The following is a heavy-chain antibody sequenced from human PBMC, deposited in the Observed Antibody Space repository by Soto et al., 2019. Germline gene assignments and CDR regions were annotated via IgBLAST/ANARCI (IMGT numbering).Heavy chain of an antibody. D-gene: IGHD3-22*01. Sequence: EVQLLESGGGLVQPGGSLRLSCAASGFTFSNYAMNWVRQAPGKGLEWVSGVSGSGGTAYYAHSVRGRFTVSRDNSRNTLYLQMNSLRAEDTAVYYCAKDLPYDSNGYHYDGDAFDIWGQGTMVTVSS. CDR1: GFTFSNYA. CDR3: AKDLPYDSNGYHYDGDAFDI. V-gene: IGHV3-23*01. J-gene: IGHJ3*02. CDR2: VSGSGGTA.